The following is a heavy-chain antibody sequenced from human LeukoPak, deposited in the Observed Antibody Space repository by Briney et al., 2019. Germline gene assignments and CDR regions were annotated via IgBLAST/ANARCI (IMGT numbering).Heavy chain of an antibody. D-gene: IGHD3-16*01. V-gene: IGHV6-1*01. CDR2: TYYRSKWYN. CDR1: GDSLSSNSAT. J-gene: IGHJ4*02. CDR3: ARGNGYPFDY. Sequence: SQTLSLTCAISGDSLSSNSATWNWVRQSPSRGLEWLGRTYYRSKWYNDYAVSVKGRVTINPDASKKQFSLQLNSVTPEDTAMYYCARGNGYPFDYWGQGTLVTVSS.